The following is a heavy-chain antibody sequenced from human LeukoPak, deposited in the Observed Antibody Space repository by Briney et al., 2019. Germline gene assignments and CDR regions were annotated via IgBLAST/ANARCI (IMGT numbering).Heavy chain of an antibody. CDR1: GASTTSYY. CDR3: ARDTRSYDTSGYYYFDY. Sequence: PSETLTLTCSVSGASTTSYYWNWIRQAPAKGLEWIGYIYSDGTTSYSPSLRSRVTISIDTSRNQFSLKLSSVTAADAAVYYCARDTRSYDTSGYYYFDYWGQGALVTVSS. D-gene: IGHD3-22*01. CDR2: IYSDGTT. V-gene: IGHV4-59*13. J-gene: IGHJ4*02.